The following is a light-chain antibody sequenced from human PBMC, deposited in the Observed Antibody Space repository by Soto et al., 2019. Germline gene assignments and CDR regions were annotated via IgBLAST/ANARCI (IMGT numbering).Light chain of an antibody. CDR1: QSVSSNF. CDR2: GAS. J-gene: IGKJ1*01. V-gene: IGKV3-20*01. Sequence: EIGLTQSPGTLSLSPWERSTLSCRASQSVSSNFLAWYRQKPGQAPRLLIYGASSRAAGIPDRFSGSGSGTDFTLTISRLEPEDVAVYYCQQYGNSPRTFGQGTKVDIK. CDR3: QQYGNSPRT.